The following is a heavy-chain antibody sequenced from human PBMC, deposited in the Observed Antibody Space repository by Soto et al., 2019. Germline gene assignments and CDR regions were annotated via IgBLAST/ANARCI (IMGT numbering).Heavy chain of an antibody. Sequence: SGGALRLSCAASWYSISTYWVSWVPPAPGKGLEWVANVKQDGSEEYYVDSVKGRFTISRDNAKNSLYLQMNSLRAEDTAVYYCAALDTAMVKTAGYWGQGTLVTVSS. J-gene: IGHJ4*02. CDR2: VKQDGSEE. CDR1: WYSISTYW. D-gene: IGHD5-18*01. CDR3: AALDTAMVKTAGY. V-gene: IGHV3-7*01.